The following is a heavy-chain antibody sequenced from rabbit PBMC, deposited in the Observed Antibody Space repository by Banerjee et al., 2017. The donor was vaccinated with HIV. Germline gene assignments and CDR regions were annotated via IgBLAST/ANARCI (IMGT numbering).Heavy chain of an antibody. CDR2: IYTGSSGST. CDR1: GFSFSSSYY. Sequence: QEQLVESGGDLVQPEGSLTLTCTASGFSFSSSYYMCWVRQAPGKGLEWIACIYTGSSGSTYYASWAKGRFTISKTSSTTVTLQMTSLTSADTATYFCARDNGESSGYASTLWGPGTLVTVS. D-gene: IGHD1-1*01. V-gene: IGHV1S45*01. CDR3: ARDNGESSGYASTL. J-gene: IGHJ4*01.